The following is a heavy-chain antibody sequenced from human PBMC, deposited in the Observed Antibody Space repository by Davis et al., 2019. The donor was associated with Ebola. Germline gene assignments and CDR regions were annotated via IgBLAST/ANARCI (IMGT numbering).Heavy chain of an antibody. Sequence: GESLKISCAASGFTFSSYGMHWVRQAPGKGLEWVAFIRYDGSNKYYADSVKGRFTISRDNSKNTLYLQMNSLRAEDTAVYYCAKIDPGIVVVPAAADFDYWGQGTLVTVSS. J-gene: IGHJ4*02. CDR1: GFTFSSYG. V-gene: IGHV3-30*02. CDR3: AKIDPGIVVVPAAADFDY. CDR2: IRYDGSNK. D-gene: IGHD2-2*01.